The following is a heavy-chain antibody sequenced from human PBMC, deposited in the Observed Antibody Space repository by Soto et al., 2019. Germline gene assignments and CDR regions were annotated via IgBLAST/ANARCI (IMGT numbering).Heavy chain of an antibody. Sequence: ASVKVSCKASGYTFTTYYMHWVLQAPGQGLEWMGIINPSGGSTSYAQKLQGRVTMTRDTSTSTVYMELSSLRSEDTAVYYCARATDYYDSSGYTYYFDYWGQGTLVTVSS. D-gene: IGHD3-22*01. V-gene: IGHV1-46*01. J-gene: IGHJ4*02. CDR3: ARATDYYDSSGYTYYFDY. CDR1: GYTFTTYY. CDR2: INPSGGST.